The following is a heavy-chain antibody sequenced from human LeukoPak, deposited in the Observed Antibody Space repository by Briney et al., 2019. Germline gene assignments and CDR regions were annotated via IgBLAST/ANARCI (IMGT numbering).Heavy chain of an antibody. V-gene: IGHV3-48*02. J-gene: IGHJ4*02. D-gene: IGHD3-9*01. CDR3: ARDHDWAFDL. CDR1: GFPFGSYV. Sequence: GGSLRLSCEASGFPFGSYVMSWVRQAPGKGLEWIAYINHNAEMIFYPDFVKDRFSISRDNAKNSLYLQMNALRYEDTAIYYCARDHDWAFDLWGQGTLVTVSS. CDR2: INHNAEMI.